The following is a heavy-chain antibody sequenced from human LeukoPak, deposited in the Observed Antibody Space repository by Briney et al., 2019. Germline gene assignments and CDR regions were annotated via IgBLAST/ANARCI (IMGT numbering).Heavy chain of an antibody. CDR3: ARAAGSYYSPPDY. CDR2: INPNSGGT. V-gene: IGHV1-2*02. Sequence: GASVKVSCKASGYTFTGYYMHWVRQAPGQGLKWMGWINPNSGGTNYAQKFQGRVTMTRDTSISTAYMELSRLRSDDTAVYYCARAAGSYYSPPDYWGQGTLVTVSS. CDR1: GYTFTGYY. D-gene: IGHD1-26*01. J-gene: IGHJ4*02.